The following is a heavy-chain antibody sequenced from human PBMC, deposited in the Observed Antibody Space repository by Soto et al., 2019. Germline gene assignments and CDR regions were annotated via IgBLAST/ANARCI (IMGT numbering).Heavy chain of an antibody. D-gene: IGHD5-12*01. CDR1: GYTFTGYY. CDR3: AREGVATTYYYYYGMDV. CDR2: INPNSGGT. Sequence: GASVKVSCKASGYTFTGYYMHWVRQAPGQGLEWMGWINPNSGGTNYAQKFQGWVTMTRDTSISTAYMELSRLRSDDTAVYYCAREGVATTYYYYYGMDVWGQGTTVTVSS. J-gene: IGHJ6*02. V-gene: IGHV1-2*04.